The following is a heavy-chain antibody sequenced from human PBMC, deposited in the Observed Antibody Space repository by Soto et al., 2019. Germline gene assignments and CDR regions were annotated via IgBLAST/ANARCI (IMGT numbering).Heavy chain of an antibody. V-gene: IGHV3-23*01. CDR1: GFTFSSYA. D-gene: IGHD3-10*01. J-gene: IGHJ6*02. CDR2: ISGSGDGT. CDR3: AKGSLGESHLNSGMDV. Sequence: EVQLLESGGGLVQPGGPLRLSCAASGFTFSSYAMTWVRQAPGKGLEWVSAISGSGDGTYYADSVKGRFTISRDNSKNTLYLQMSSLRAEDTAVYYCAKGSLGESHLNSGMDVWGQGTTVTVSS.